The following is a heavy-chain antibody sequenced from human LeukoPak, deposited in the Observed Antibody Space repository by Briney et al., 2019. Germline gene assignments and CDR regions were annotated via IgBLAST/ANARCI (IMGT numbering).Heavy chain of an antibody. CDR3: AKGVGYSSGWYIDYYYMDV. Sequence: GGSLRLSCAASGFTFDDYAMHWVRQAPGKGLEWVSLISGDGGSTYYADSVKGRFTISRDNSKNSLYLQMNSLRTEDTALYYCAKGVGYSSGWYIDYYYMDVWGKGTTVTVSS. CDR1: GFTFDDYA. V-gene: IGHV3-43*02. D-gene: IGHD6-19*01. CDR2: ISGDGGST. J-gene: IGHJ6*03.